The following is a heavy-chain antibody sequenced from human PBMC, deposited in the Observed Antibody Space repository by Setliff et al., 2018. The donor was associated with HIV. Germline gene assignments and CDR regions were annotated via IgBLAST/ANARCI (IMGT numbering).Heavy chain of an antibody. CDR2: ISGGGDRT. V-gene: IGHV3-23*01. CDR1: GFTLSSYA. CDR3: VKDVLKFWSGSGALDF. D-gene: IGHD3-3*01. Sequence: PGGSLRLSCAASGFTLSSYAMTWARQAPGKGLEWVSAISGGGDRTYHADSVKGRFNILRDDSKKTAYLQMNSLRDEDTAVYYCVKDVLKFWSGSGALDFWGPGTLVTVSS. J-gene: IGHJ4*02.